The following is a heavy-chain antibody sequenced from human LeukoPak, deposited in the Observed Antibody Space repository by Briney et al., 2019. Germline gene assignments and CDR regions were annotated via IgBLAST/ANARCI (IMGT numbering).Heavy chain of an antibody. J-gene: IGHJ4*02. V-gene: IGHV1-2*02. Sequence: ASVKVSCKASGYTFTVYYKHWVRQAPGQGLEWMGWINPNSGGTNYAQKFQGRVTMTRDTSISTAYMELSRLRSDDTAVYYCARDLPGIGHDYWGQGTLVTVSS. D-gene: IGHD1-26*01. CDR1: GYTFTVYY. CDR3: ARDLPGIGHDY. CDR2: INPNSGGT.